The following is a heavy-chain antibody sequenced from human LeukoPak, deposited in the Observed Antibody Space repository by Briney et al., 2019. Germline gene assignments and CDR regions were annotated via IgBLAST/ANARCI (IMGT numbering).Heavy chain of an antibody. J-gene: IGHJ6*03. CDR2: ISSSGSTI. D-gene: IGHD1-26*01. CDR1: GFTFSDYY. CDR3: ARDPYSGNYGNDYYYYMDV. Sequence: GGSLRLSCAASGFTFSDYYMSWTRQAPGKGLEWVSYISSSGSTIYYADSVKGRFTISRDNAKNSLYLQMDSLGPEDTAVYYCARDPYSGNYGNDYYYYMDVWGKGTTVTISS. V-gene: IGHV3-11*04.